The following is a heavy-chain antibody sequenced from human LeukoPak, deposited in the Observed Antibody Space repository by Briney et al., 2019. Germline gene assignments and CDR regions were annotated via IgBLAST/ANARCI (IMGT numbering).Heavy chain of an antibody. D-gene: IGHD6-13*01. Sequence: SETLSLTCTVSGGSINNNIHYWGWIRQPPGKGLEWIGTIFYSRQTYYSPSLKSRVTISVDTSKNQFSLKLRSVTAADTAVYYCARDREQQLVRFYNAFDIWGQGTMVTVSS. J-gene: IGHJ3*02. CDR1: GGSINNNIHY. V-gene: IGHV4-39*07. CDR3: ARDREQQLVRFYNAFDI. CDR2: IFYSRQT.